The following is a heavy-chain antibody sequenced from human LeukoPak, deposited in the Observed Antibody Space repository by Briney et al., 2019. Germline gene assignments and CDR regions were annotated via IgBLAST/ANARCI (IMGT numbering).Heavy chain of an antibody. J-gene: IGHJ6*03. V-gene: IGHV1-2*02. Sequence: GASVKVSCKASGYTFTGYYMHWVRQAPGQGLEWMGWINPNSGGTNYVQKFQGRVTMTSDTSISTAYMELSRLRSHDTAVYYCARGHPWNRVAATLGSRYSMDVWGKGTTVTISS. CDR3: ARGHPWNRVAATLGSRYSMDV. D-gene: IGHD2-15*01. CDR2: INPNSGGT. CDR1: GYTFTGYY.